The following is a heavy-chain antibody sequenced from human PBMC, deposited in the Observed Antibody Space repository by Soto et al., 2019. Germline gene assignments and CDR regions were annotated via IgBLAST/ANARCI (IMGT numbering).Heavy chain of an antibody. CDR2: IYHTGTT. Sequence: PSETLSLTCTVSGGSINSGDYSWTWIRQPPGKGLEWIGYIYHTGTTYYNMSLKSRVTISVDRSKNQFSLKLSSVTAADTAVYYCARLPDVWGQGTTVTVSS. CDR3: ARLPDV. V-gene: IGHV4-30-2*01. J-gene: IGHJ6*02. CDR1: GGSINSGDYS.